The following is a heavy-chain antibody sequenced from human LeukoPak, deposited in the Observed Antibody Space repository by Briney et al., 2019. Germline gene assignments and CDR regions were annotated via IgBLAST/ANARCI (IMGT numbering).Heavy chain of an antibody. CDR2: ISGSGGST. CDR3: AKDLGIFGVVTPRYFDY. Sequence: HPGGSLRLSCAASGFTFSSYAMSWVRRTPGKGLEWVSAISGSGGSTYYADSVKGRFTISRDNSKNTLYLQMNSLRAEDTAVYYCAKDLGIFGVVTPRYFDYWGQGTLVTVSS. D-gene: IGHD3-3*01. CDR1: GFTFSSYA. J-gene: IGHJ4*02. V-gene: IGHV3-23*01.